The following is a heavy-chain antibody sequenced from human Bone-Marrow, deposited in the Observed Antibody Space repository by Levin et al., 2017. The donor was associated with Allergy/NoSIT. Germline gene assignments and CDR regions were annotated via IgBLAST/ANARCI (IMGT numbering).Heavy chain of an antibody. CDR2: FDPEDGET. D-gene: IGHD2-2*01. CDR3: ATLLGYCSSTSCYENGFDI. CDR1: GYTLTELS. Sequence: VASVKVSCKVSGYTLTELSMHWVRQAPGKGLEWMGGFDPEDGETIYAQKFQGRVTMTEDTSTDTAYMELSSLRSEDTAVYYCATLLGYCSSTSCYENGFDIWGQGTMVTVSS. J-gene: IGHJ3*02. V-gene: IGHV1-24*01.